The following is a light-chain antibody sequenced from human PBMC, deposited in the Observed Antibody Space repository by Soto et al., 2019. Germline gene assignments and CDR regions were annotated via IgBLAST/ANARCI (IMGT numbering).Light chain of an antibody. CDR3: SSYTTTSNYV. CDR1: XXXVWSYDL. Sequence: QSALTXPASVSGSPGQSXTXXXTXXXXXVWSYDLVSWYQQHPGKAPKLMIYQVNRRPSGVSNRFFGSKSGNTASLAISGLQAEDEADYYCSSYTTTSNYVFGTGTKLTVL. J-gene: IGLJ1*01. V-gene: IGLV2-14*02. CDR2: QVN.